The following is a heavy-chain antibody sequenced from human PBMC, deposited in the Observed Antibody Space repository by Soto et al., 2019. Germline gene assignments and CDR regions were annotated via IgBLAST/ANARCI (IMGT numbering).Heavy chain of an antibody. V-gene: IGHV1-69*01. Sequence: QVQLVQSGAEVKKPRSSVKVACKASGGTFSSYAISWVRQAPGQWLEWMGGIIPIFGTANYAQKFQGRVTSTADQATSTAYMELSSRRSEDTDVYYCARAEYSSRWYGWFDPWGQGTLVPVSS. CDR1: GGTFSSYA. J-gene: IGHJ5*02. CDR3: ARAEYSSRWYGWFDP. D-gene: IGHD6-13*01. CDR2: IIPIFGTA.